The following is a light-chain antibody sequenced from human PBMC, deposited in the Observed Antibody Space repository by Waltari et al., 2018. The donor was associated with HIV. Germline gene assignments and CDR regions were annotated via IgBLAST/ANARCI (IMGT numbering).Light chain of an antibody. CDR3: QQYHNLPYT. Sequence: DIQMTQSPSSLSASVGDRVTFTCQASRDITYYLNWYQVKPGKAPKLLIYDASYLETGVPSRFSGSRSGTDFTFTINSLQPEDFATYYCQQYHNLPYTFGQGPGWRAN. J-gene: IGKJ2*01. V-gene: IGKV1-33*01. CDR2: DAS. CDR1: RDITYY.